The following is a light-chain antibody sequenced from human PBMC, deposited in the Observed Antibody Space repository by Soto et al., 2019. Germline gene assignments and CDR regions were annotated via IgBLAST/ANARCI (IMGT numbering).Light chain of an antibody. V-gene: IGKV1-5*01. Sequence: DIQMTQSPSTLSASFGDRFTITCRASQSISGWLAWYQQKPGKAPNLLIYDASSLESGVPSRFSGSGSGTEFTLTISSLQPDDFATYYCQQYNSYPITFGQGTRLEIK. CDR2: DAS. CDR1: QSISGW. J-gene: IGKJ5*01. CDR3: QQYNSYPIT.